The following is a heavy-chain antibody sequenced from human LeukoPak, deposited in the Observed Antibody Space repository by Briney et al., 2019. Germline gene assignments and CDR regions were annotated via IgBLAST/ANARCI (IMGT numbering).Heavy chain of an antibody. D-gene: IGHD3-9*01. J-gene: IGHJ4*02. CDR3: ARTLRYFDWLPAGETDY. Sequence: SETLSLTCTVSGGSISSNSYYWGWIRQPPGKGLEWIGEINHRGSTNYNPSLKSRVTISVDTSKNQFSLRLSSVTAADTAVYYCARTLRYFDWLPAGETDYWGQGTLVTVSS. CDR1: GGSISSNSYY. CDR2: INHRGST. V-gene: IGHV4-39*01.